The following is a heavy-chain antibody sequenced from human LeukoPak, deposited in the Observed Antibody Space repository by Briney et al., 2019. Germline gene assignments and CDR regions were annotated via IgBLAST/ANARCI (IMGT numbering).Heavy chain of an antibody. CDR2: IYTSGST. D-gene: IGHD3-16*01. V-gene: IGHV4-4*07. J-gene: IGHJ5*02. Sequence: SETLSLTCTVSGGSISSYYWSWIRQPAGKGLEWIGRIYTSGSTNYNPSLKSRVTMSVDTSMNQFSLKLSSVTAADTAVYYCARDQTHGDWFDPWGQGTLVPVSS. CDR1: GGSISSYY. CDR3: ARDQTHGDWFDP.